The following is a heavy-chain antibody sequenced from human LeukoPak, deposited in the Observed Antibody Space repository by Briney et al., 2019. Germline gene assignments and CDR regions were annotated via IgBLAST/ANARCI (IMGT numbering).Heavy chain of an antibody. CDR3: ASFGGLEVTSDY. Sequence: PGGSLRLSCAASGFTFSSYSMNWVRQAPGKGLEWVSAISGSGGSTYYADSVKGRFTISRDNSKNTLYLQMNSLRAEDTAVYYCASFGGLEVTSDYWGQGTLVTVSS. V-gene: IGHV3-23*01. D-gene: IGHD3-22*01. J-gene: IGHJ4*02. CDR1: GFTFSSYS. CDR2: ISGSGGST.